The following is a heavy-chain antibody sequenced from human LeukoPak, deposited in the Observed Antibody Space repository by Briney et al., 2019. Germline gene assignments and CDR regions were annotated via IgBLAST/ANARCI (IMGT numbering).Heavy chain of an antibody. Sequence: PGRSLRLSCATSGLTFSHYGMHWVRQAPGKGLEWVAVIWSDASNMFYGDSVKGRFTISRDNSKKIVYLQMNNLRVEDTAVYYCAKDAQRGFDYSNSLESWGQGTLVTVSS. CDR1: GLTFSHYG. CDR3: AKDAQRGFDYSNSLES. J-gene: IGHJ5*01. D-gene: IGHD4-11*01. V-gene: IGHV3-33*06. CDR2: IWSDASNM.